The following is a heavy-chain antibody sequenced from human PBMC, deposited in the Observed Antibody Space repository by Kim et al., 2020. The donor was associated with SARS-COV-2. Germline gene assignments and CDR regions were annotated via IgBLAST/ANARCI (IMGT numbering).Heavy chain of an antibody. CDR2: ISWNSGSI. CDR1: GFTFGDYA. D-gene: IGHD6-19*01. CDR3: AKEQGIAVAGWGFDY. Sequence: GGSLRLSCAASGFTFGDYAMHWVRQAPGKGLEWVSGISWNSGSIGYADSVKGRFTISRENAKNSLYLQMNSLRAEDTALYYCAKEQGIAVAGWGFDYWGQGTLVTVSS. J-gene: IGHJ4*02. V-gene: IGHV3-9*01.